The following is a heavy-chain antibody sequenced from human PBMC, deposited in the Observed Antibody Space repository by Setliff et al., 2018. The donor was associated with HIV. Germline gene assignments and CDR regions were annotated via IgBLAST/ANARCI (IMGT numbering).Heavy chain of an antibody. D-gene: IGHD6-13*01. CDR2: INHRGST. CDR3: ARESPSSSWFYFDF. J-gene: IGHJ4*02. CDR1: GGSFSDYY. V-gene: IGHV4-34*01. Sequence: PSETLSLTCAVYGGSFSDYYWTWIRQSPGEGLEWIGEINHRGSTNYNPSLKSRVTVSVDTSKNQFSLKLGSVTAADTAVYYCARESPSSSWFYFDFWGQGTLVTVSS.